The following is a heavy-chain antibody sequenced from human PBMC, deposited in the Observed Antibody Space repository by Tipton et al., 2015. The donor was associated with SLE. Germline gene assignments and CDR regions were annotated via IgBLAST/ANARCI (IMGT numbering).Heavy chain of an antibody. J-gene: IGHJ4*02. Sequence: SLRLSCAVSGLTFRTYWMNWVRQAPGKGLVWVSRISDGSSTTYADSVKGRFTISRDNAKNTLYLQMNSLRAEDTAVYYCARYSSGSLDSWGQGTLVTVSS. CDR1: GLTFRTYW. D-gene: IGHD1-26*01. CDR2: ISDGSST. CDR3: ARYSSGSLDS. V-gene: IGHV3-74*03.